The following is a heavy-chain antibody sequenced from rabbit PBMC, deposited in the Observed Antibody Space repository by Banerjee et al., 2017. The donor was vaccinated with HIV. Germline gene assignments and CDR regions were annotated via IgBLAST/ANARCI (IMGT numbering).Heavy chain of an antibody. CDR2: IYSSNGDK. D-gene: IGHD4-1*01. CDR1: GFSFSNKYV. V-gene: IGHV1S43*01. CDR3: ARDLAGVIGWNFNL. Sequence: QEQLEESGGGLVKPEGSLTLTCKASGFSFSNKYVMCWVRQAPGKGLEWIACIYSSNGDKWYASWVNGRFTISRSTSLNTVDLKMTSLTVADTATYFCARDLAGVIGWNFNLWGQGTLVTVS. J-gene: IGHJ4*01.